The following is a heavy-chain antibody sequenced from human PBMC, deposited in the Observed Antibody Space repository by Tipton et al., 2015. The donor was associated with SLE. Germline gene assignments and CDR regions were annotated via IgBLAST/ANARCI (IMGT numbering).Heavy chain of an antibody. CDR1: GGSISDSSHY. V-gene: IGHV4-39*07. D-gene: IGHD3-3*01. CDR3: ARGGAHGGGVALGY. J-gene: IGHJ4*02. Sequence: TLSLTCTVSGGSISDSSHYWVWIRQSPGKGLEWVGSIYHGGSTNYNPSLKSRVTISVDTSKNQFSLKLSSVTAADTAVYYCARGGAHGGGVALGYWGQGTLVTASS. CDR2: IYHGGST.